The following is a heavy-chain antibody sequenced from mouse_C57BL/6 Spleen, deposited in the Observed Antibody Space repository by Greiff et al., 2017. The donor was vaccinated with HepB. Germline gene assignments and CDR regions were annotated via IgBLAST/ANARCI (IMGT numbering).Heavy chain of an antibody. CDR3: SRGGITYCFDY. D-gene: IGHD2-4*01. V-gene: IGHV14-2*01. CDR2: IDPEDGET. CDR1: GFNIKDYY. J-gene: IGHJ2*01. Sequence: EVQLQQSGAELVKPGASVKLSCTASGFNIKDYYMHWVKQRTEQGLEWIGRIDPEDGETKYAAKFQGKATITADTSSNTAYLQRSSLTSEDSAVYYCSRGGITYCFDYWGQGTTLTVSS.